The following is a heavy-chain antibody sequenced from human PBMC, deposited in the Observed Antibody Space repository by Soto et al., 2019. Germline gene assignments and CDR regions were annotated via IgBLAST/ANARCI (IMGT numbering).Heavy chain of an antibody. Sequence: GGSLRLSCAASGFTFGSYAMSWVRQAPGKGLEWVSSISGSGDSTYYADSVKGRFTISRDNSKNTLYLQMNSLRAEDTAVYYCAKGLYSSSSNWFDPWGQGTLVTVSS. CDR2: ISGSGDST. V-gene: IGHV3-23*01. D-gene: IGHD6-6*01. J-gene: IGHJ5*02. CDR1: GFTFGSYA. CDR3: AKGLYSSSSNWFDP.